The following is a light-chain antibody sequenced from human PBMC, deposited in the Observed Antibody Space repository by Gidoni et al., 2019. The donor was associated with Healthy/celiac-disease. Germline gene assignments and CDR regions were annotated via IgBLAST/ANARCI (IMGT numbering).Light chain of an antibody. CDR2: LGS. Sequence: IVMTQSPLSLPVTPGEPASISCRSSQSLLHRNGYKYLDWYLQKPGQAPQLLIYLGSNRASGVPDRVSGSGSGTDFTLKIRRVEAEDVGGDYCMEARQTRGITFGPGTKVDSK. V-gene: IGKV2-28*01. J-gene: IGKJ3*01. CDR1: QSLLHRNGYKY. CDR3: MEARQTRGIT.